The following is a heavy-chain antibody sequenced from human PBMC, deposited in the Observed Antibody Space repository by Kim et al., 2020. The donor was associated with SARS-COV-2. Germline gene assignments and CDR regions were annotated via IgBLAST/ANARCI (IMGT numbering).Heavy chain of an antibody. Sequence: GGSLRLSCAASGFTFSPYAMTWVRQAPGEGLEWVSVFYGGTSNTYYADSVKGRFTISRDTSKNTLYLQMNSLRAEDTAVYYCARGGYYFDYWGQGALVTVSS. CDR3: ARGGYYFDY. CDR1: GFTFSPYA. J-gene: IGHJ4*02. V-gene: IGHV3-23*03. CDR2: FYGGTSNT.